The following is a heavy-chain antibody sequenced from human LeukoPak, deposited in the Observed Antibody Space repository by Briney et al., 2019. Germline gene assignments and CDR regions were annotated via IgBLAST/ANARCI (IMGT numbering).Heavy chain of an antibody. CDR1: GFTLSSYE. CDR2: IRYDGSNK. V-gene: IGHV3-30*02. CDR3: ARGVSLTYYYGSGSYRPVGYYYYMDV. Sequence: PGGSLRLSCTASGFTLSSYEMSWIRQAPGKGLEWVAFIRYDGSNKYYADSVKGRFTISRDNSKNTLYLQMNSLRAEDTAVYYCARGVSLTYYYGSGSYRPVGYYYYMDVWGKGTTVTISS. D-gene: IGHD3-10*01. J-gene: IGHJ6*03.